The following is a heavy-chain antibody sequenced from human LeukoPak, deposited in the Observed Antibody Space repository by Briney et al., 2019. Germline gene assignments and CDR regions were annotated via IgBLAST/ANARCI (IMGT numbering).Heavy chain of an antibody. CDR3: ARTYGSGRYLDY. Sequence: GGSLRLSCAASGFTFSTYSMNWVRQAPGKGLEWVSSISSSSIYIYYADSVQGRFTISRDNAKNSLYLQMNSLRAEDTAVYYCARTYGSGRYLDYWGQGTLVTVSS. V-gene: IGHV3-21*01. CDR1: GFTFSTYS. CDR2: ISSSSIYI. J-gene: IGHJ4*02. D-gene: IGHD3-10*01.